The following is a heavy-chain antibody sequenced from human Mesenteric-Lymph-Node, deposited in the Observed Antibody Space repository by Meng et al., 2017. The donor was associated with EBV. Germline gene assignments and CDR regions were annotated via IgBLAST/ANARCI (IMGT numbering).Heavy chain of an antibody. J-gene: IGHJ5*02. CDR2: TNHSGYT. D-gene: IGHD6-6*01. CDR1: GGSFSGYF. CDR3: ARGRIAARSPWFDP. V-gene: IGHV4-34*01. Sequence: QVPPHQLGHGLFSLCLSFSRSFAVYGGSFSGYFWSWVRQSPGKGLEWIGETNHSGYTSYNPSLKSRVTISPDTSKNQFSLKLSSVTAADTAMYYCARGRIAARSPWFDPWGQGTLVTVSS.